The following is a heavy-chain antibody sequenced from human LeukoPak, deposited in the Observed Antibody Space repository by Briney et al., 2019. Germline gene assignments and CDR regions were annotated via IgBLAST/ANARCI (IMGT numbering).Heavy chain of an antibody. CDR2: MNPNSGNT. CDR3: ARDRTAYYYYYMDV. V-gene: IGHV1-8*01. Sequence: GASVKVSCKASGYTFTSYDINWVRQATGQGLEWMGWMNPNSGNTGYAQKFQGRVTMTRNTSISTAYMELSSLRSEDTAVYYCARDRTAYYYYYMDVWGKGTTVTVSS. J-gene: IGHJ6*03. D-gene: IGHD3-16*02. CDR1: GYTFTSYD.